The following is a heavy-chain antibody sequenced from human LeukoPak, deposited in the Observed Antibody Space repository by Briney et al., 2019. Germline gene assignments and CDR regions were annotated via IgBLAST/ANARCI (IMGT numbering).Heavy chain of an antibody. Sequence: PGGSLRLSCAASGFTFSSYAMSRVRQAPGKGLEWVSAISGSGGSTYYADSVKGRFTISRDNSKNTLYLQMNSLRAEDTAVYYCAMFVPAAGLHFDYWGQGTLVTVSS. CDR1: GFTFSSYA. J-gene: IGHJ4*02. V-gene: IGHV3-23*01. CDR2: ISGSGGST. CDR3: AMFVPAAGLHFDY. D-gene: IGHD2-2*01.